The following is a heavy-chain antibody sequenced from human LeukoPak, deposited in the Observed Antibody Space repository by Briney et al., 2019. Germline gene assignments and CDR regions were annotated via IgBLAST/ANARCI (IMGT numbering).Heavy chain of an antibody. Sequence: GGSLRLSCAASGFTFSRYWMNWVRQAPGKGLEWVANIKQDGSEKYYVDSGKGRFTISRDNSKNSLYLQMNSLRAEDTAVYYCARDYGGSSPFDYWGQGTLVTVSS. CDR3: ARDYGGSSPFDY. CDR2: IKQDGSEK. D-gene: IGHD4-23*01. J-gene: IGHJ4*02. V-gene: IGHV3-7*01. CDR1: GFTFSRYW.